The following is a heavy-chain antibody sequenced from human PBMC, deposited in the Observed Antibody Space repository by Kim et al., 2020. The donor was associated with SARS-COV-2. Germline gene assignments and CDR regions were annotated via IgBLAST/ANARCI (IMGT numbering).Heavy chain of an antibody. CDR2: KWYDGSTK. D-gene: IGHD3-22*01. V-gene: IGHV3-33*08. Sequence: GGSLRLSCAASGFTFSSYGMHWVRQAPGKGLEWVAVKWYDGSTKYYADSVTGRFTISRDNSKNTLYLQMNSLRAEDTAVYYCARDEADYDDSSGYYSPFDYWGQGTLVTVSS. J-gene: IGHJ4*02. CDR3: ARDEADYDDSSGYYSPFDY. CDR1: GFTFSSYG.